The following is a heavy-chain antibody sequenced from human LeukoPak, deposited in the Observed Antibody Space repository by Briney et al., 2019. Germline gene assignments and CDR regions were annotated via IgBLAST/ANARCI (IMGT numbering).Heavy chain of an antibody. CDR3: ARSRRVVTPYWYFDL. Sequence: SVKVSCKASGGTFSSYAISWVRQAPGQGLEWMGGIIPIFGTANYAQKFQGRVTITADESTSTAYMELSSLRSEDTAVYYCARSRRVVTPYWYFDLWGRGTLVTVSS. CDR2: IIPIFGTA. D-gene: IGHD4-23*01. CDR1: GGTFSSYA. V-gene: IGHV1-69*13. J-gene: IGHJ2*01.